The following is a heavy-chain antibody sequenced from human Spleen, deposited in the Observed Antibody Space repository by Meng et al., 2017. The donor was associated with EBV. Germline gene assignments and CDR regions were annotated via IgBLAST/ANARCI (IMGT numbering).Heavy chain of an antibody. J-gene: IGHJ4*02. D-gene: IGHD6-13*01. CDR2: INHLGIT. V-gene: IGHV4-34*10. Sequence: HVQLQGSGPGLVKPSXXXXXTCAVSGVSFTGYYWNWIRQPPGKGLEWIGEINHLGITNYNPSFKSRVTISLDTSRNQVSLRLRSVTAADTAMYYCASAIAAGGLFDYWGQGTLVTVSS. CDR1: GVSFTGYY. CDR3: ASAIAAGGLFDY.